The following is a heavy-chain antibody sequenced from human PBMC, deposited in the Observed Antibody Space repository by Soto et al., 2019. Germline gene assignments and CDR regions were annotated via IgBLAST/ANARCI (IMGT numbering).Heavy chain of an antibody. V-gene: IGHV4-39*02. CDR3: ARDLGFYYYGMDV. Sequence: PSETLSLTCTVSGDSISSNSHYWGWIRQPPGKGLEWIGSIYYSGKTYYNTSLKNQVTKSVDTSQNQFSLKLSSVTAADTAVYFCARDLGFYYYGMDVWGQGTTVTVSS. CDR2: IYYSGKT. J-gene: IGHJ6*02. CDR1: GDSISSNSHY.